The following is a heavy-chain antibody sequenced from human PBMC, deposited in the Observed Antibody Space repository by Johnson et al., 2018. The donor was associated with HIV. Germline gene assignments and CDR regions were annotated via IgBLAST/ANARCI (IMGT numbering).Heavy chain of an antibody. Sequence: VQLVESGGGVVQPGRSLRLSCVASGFTVSSDYMSWVRQAPGKGLEWVSVIYSSAATNYADSVKGRFTISRDNSKNTLYLQMSSLRVEDTAVYYCARDTSLSDTGSIDAFDIWGQGTMVTVSS. V-gene: IGHV3-66*02. J-gene: IGHJ3*02. CDR3: ARDTSLSDTGSIDAFDI. CDR2: IYSSAAT. D-gene: IGHD1-14*01. CDR1: GFTVSSDY.